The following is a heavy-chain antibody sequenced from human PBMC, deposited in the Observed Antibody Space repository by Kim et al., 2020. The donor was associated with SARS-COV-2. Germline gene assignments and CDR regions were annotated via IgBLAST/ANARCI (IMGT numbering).Heavy chain of an antibody. D-gene: IGHD2-2*02. CDR1: GGSISSYY. CDR3: ARERAFVGYCSSTSCYKSREFDY. Sequence: SETLSLTCTVSGGSISSYYWSWIRQPPGKGLEWIGYIYYSGSTNYNPSLKSRVTISVDTSKNQFSLKLSSVTAADTAVYYCARERAFVGYCSSTSCYKSREFDYWGQGTLVTVSS. V-gene: IGHV4-59*13. J-gene: IGHJ4*02. CDR2: IYYSGST.